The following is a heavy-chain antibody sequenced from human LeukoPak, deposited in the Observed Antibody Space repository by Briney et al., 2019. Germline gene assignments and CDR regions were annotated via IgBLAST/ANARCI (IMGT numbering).Heavy chain of an antibody. Sequence: ASVKVSCEASGYIFTDYYMHWVRQAPGQELGWMGRINPNSGGTNYAQKFQGRVAMTRDTSITTAYMELSRLTSDDTAVYYCARDQGGTIDYWGQGTLVTVSS. J-gene: IGHJ4*02. CDR1: GYIFTDYY. V-gene: IGHV1-2*06. CDR2: INPNSGGT. D-gene: IGHD1-7*01. CDR3: ARDQGGTIDY.